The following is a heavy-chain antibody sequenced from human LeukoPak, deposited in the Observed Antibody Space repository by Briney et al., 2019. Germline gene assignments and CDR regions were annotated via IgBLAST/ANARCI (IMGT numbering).Heavy chain of an antibody. Sequence: GRSLRLSCAASGLTFSTFAMHWVRQAPGKGLEWVAVISDDGSNKYYADSVKGRFTISRDNSKNTLYLQINSLRAEDTAVYYCARDAGGSGTNWFDPWGQGTLVTVSS. CDR3: ARDAGGSGTNWFDP. D-gene: IGHD3-10*01. CDR2: ISDDGSNK. CDR1: GLTFSTFA. V-gene: IGHV3-30*04. J-gene: IGHJ5*02.